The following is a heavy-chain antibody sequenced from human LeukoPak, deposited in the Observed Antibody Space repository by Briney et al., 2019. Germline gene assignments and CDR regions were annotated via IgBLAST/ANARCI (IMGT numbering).Heavy chain of an antibody. D-gene: IGHD1-14*01. V-gene: IGHV3-74*01. CDR2: INSDGSTT. CDR3: ASGPTGFA. Sequence: PGGSLRLSCAASGFTFRSYWMHWVRQAPGKGLVWVSRINSDGSTTIYADSVKGRFTISRDNAKNTLYLQMNSLRAEDTAVYFCASGPTGFAWGQGTLVTVSS. CDR1: GFTFRSYW. J-gene: IGHJ5*02.